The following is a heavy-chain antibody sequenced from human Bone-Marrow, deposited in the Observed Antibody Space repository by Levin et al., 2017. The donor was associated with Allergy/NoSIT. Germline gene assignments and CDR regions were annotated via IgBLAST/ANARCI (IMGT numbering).Heavy chain of an antibody. Sequence: SETLSLTCTVSGGSISSGGYYWSWIRQHPGKGLEWIGYIYYSGSTYYNPSLKSRVTISVDTSKNQFSLKLSSVTAADTAVYYCARDWVTTVTTGWYFDLWGRGTLVTVSS. CDR1: GGSISSGGYY. CDR2: IYYSGST. CDR3: ARDWVTTVTTGWYFDL. V-gene: IGHV4-31*03. J-gene: IGHJ2*01. D-gene: IGHD4-17*01.